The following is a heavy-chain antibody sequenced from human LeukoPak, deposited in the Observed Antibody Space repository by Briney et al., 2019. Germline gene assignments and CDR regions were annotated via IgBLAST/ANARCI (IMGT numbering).Heavy chain of an antibody. D-gene: IGHD4-17*01. Sequence: QPSETLSLTCTVSGGSISSYYWSWIRQPPGKGLEWIGYTYYSGSTNYNPSLKSRVTISVDTSKNQFSLKLSSVTAADTAVYYCAKDPNGDYIGTFEMWGQGTMVTVSS. V-gene: IGHV4-59*12. J-gene: IGHJ3*02. CDR3: AKDPNGDYIGTFEM. CDR2: TYYSGST. CDR1: GGSISSYY.